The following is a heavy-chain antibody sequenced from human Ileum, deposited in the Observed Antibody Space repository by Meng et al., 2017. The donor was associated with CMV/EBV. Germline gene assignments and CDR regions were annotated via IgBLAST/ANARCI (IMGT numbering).Heavy chain of an antibody. V-gene: IGHV3-30*02. D-gene: IGHD3-16*01. CDR2: VRSDGSNK. J-gene: IGHJ4*02. Sequence: QLVEVGGAVVPPGGSLSLSCALSGLTFSSYGMHWVRQAPGKGLEWVAFVRSDGSNKYYADSVKGRFTISRDNSENTLFLQMNSLRADDTAVYYCSSLGDYWGQGTLVTVSS. CDR3: SSLGDY. CDR1: GLTFSSYG.